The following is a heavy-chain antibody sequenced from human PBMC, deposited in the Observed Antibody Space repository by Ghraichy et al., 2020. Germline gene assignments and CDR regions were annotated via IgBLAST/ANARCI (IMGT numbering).Heavy chain of an antibody. D-gene: IGHD3-3*01. Sequence: GGPLRLSCAASGFTFSGSAMHWVRQASGKGLEWVGRIRSKANSYATAYAASVKGRFTISRDDSKNTAYLQMNSLKTEDTAVYYCTRGSRFLEWLPPSMDVWGKGTTVTVSS. CDR3: TRGSRFLEWLPPSMDV. CDR1: GFTFSGSA. V-gene: IGHV3-73*01. J-gene: IGHJ6*03. CDR2: IRSKANSYAT.